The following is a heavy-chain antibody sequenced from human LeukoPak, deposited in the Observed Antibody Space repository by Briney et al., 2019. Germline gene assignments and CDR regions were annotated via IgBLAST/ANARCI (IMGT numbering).Heavy chain of an antibody. CDR3: GSGQWLVGVFY. CDR2: INPNSGVT. J-gene: IGHJ4*02. V-gene: IGHV1-2*02. Sequence: ASVKVSCKASGHTFTGYYVHWVRQAPGQGLEWLGWINPNSGVTNYAQKFQGRITMTRDTSITTVYMELSSLTSDDTAVYYCGSGQWLVGVFYWGQGTLVTVSS. D-gene: IGHD6-19*01. CDR1: GHTFTGYY.